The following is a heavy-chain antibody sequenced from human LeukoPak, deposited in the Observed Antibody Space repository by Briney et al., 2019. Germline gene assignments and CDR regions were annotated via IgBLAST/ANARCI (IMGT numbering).Heavy chain of an antibody. CDR3: TTDDYGDYVRDY. J-gene: IGHJ4*02. D-gene: IGHD4-17*01. Sequence: GGSLRLSCAASGFNFSNAWMSWVRQAPGKGLEWVGRIKSKTDGGTTDYAAPVKGRFTISRDDSKNTLYLQMNSLKTEDTAVYYCTTDDYGDYVRDYWGQGTLVTVSS. V-gene: IGHV3-15*01. CDR2: IKSKTDGGTT. CDR1: GFNFSNAW.